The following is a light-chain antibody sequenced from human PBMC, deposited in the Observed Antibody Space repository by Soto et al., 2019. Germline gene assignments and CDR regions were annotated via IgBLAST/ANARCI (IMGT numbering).Light chain of an antibody. CDR2: GAS. V-gene: IGKV3-15*01. CDR1: QSVGTN. J-gene: IGKJ1*01. Sequence: IVMTQSPATLSVSPGERATLSCRASQSVGTNLAWYHQKPGQAPRLLISGASTRATGVPARFTGSGSGTEFTLTISSLQSADFAVYYCQQYYNWPPTFGRGTKVEIK. CDR3: QQYYNWPPT.